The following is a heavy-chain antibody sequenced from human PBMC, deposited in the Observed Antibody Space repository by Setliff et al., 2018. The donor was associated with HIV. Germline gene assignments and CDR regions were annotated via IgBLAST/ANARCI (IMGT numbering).Heavy chain of an antibody. CDR2: ISYSGST. Sequence: SETLSLTCTVSGASIRSQYWSWIRKPPGKGLEWIGYISYSGSTNYNPSLESRVAMSVDTSKQQFSLEVSSVTAADSAVYYCARTRGYSYGTLAGFDYWGRGSLVTVSS. D-gene: IGHD5-18*01. J-gene: IGHJ4*01. CDR1: GASIRSQY. CDR3: ARTRGYSYGTLAGFDY. V-gene: IGHV4-59*11.